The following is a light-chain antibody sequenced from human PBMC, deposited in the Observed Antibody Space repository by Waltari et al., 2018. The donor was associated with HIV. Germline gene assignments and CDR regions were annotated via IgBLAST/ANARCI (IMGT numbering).Light chain of an antibody. J-gene: IGLJ3*02. CDR1: RYFIGRDS. V-gene: IGLV1-44*01. CDR3: AIWDDSLNGWV. CDR2: INN. Sequence: HSVLTPPPSASGAPGHMVNLTCSARRYFIGRDSVHCYQQLPGAAPKLLIYINNQRPSGVPDRFSGSKSGTSASLAISGLQSDDEADYYCAIWDDSLNGWVFGGGTKLTVL.